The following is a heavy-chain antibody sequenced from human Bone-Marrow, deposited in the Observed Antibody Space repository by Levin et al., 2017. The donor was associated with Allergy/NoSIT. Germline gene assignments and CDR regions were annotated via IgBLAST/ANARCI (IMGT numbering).Heavy chain of an antibody. CDR3: ARALYCSGGSCFTPQNAFDS. CDR1: GGSISSYY. Sequence: SETLSLTCTVSGGSISSYYWSWIRQPPGKGLEWIGYIYYSGSTNYNPSLKSRVTISVDTSKNQFSLKLSSVTAADTAVYYCARALYCSGGSCFTPQNAFDSWGQGTMVTVSS. V-gene: IGHV4-59*01. J-gene: IGHJ3*02. D-gene: IGHD2-15*01. CDR2: IYYSGST.